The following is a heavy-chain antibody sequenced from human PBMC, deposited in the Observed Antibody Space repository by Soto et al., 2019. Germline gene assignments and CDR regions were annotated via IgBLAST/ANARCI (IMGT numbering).Heavy chain of an antibody. CDR3: ARSLYSSSWYHSGNSYYYYGMDV. Sequence: QVQLVQSGAEVKKPGSSVKVSCKASGGTFGIYAITWVRQAPGQGLEWMGGIIAFSDIVNYTQKLQGRVTIRADEYTNKAYMDVGSLRTEDTAVYYCARSLYSSSWYHSGNSYYYYGMDVWGQGTTVTVSS. J-gene: IGHJ6*02. CDR2: IIAFSDIV. CDR1: GGTFGIYA. V-gene: IGHV1-69*12. D-gene: IGHD6-13*01.